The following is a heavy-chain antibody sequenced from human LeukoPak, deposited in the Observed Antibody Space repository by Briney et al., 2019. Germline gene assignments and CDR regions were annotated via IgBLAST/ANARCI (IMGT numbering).Heavy chain of an antibody. J-gene: IGHJ6*03. V-gene: IGHV3-11*04. CDR1: GFTFSDYY. Sequence: GGSLRLSCAASGFTFSDYYMSWIRQAPGKGLEWVSYISSSGSTIYYADSVKGRFTISRDNAKNSLYLQMNSLRAEDTAVYYCARVLTSDSSSWFYHYYYYMDVWGKGTTVTISS. CDR2: ISSSGSTI. D-gene: IGHD6-13*01. CDR3: ARVLTSDSSSWFYHYYYYMDV.